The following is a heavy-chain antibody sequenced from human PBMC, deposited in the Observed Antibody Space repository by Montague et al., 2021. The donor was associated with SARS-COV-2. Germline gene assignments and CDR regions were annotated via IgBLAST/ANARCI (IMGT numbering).Heavy chain of an antibody. CDR1: GGSVSSGSYY. V-gene: IGHV4-61*01. D-gene: IGHD5-24*01. Sequence: SETRSLTCTVSGGSVSSGSYYWSWIRQPPGKGLEWIGYMYDSGITHYASGITHYNPSLRSRVSISVDRSVNQFSLSLSSVTAADTAVYYCAGRDGNKPTMDYWGQGTLVTVSS. J-gene: IGHJ4*02. CDR2: MYDSGITHYASGIT. CDR3: AGRDGNKPTMDY.